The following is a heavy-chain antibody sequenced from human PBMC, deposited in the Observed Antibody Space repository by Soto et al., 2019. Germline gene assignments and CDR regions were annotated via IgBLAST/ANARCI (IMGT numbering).Heavy chain of an antibody. Sequence: ASVKVSCKASGYTFTSYDINWVRQDTGQGLEWMGWMNPNSGNTGYAQKFQGRVTMTRNTSISTVYMELSSLRSEDTAVYYCARALVGATWYWSDPWGQGTLVTVSS. CDR3: ARALVGATWYWSDP. CDR1: GYTFTSYD. V-gene: IGHV1-8*01. CDR2: MNPNSGNT. D-gene: IGHD1-26*01. J-gene: IGHJ5*02.